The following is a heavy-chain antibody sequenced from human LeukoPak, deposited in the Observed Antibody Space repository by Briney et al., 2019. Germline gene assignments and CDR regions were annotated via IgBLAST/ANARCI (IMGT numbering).Heavy chain of an antibody. Sequence: GASVKVSCKASGYTFTGYYMHWVRQDPGQGLEWMGWINPNSGGTNYAQKFQGRVTMTRDTSISTAYMELSRLRSDDTAVYYCARDRDGYNYAFDIWGQGTMVTVS. CDR1: GYTFTGYY. V-gene: IGHV1-2*02. J-gene: IGHJ3*02. D-gene: IGHD5-24*01. CDR2: INPNSGGT. CDR3: ARDRDGYNYAFDI.